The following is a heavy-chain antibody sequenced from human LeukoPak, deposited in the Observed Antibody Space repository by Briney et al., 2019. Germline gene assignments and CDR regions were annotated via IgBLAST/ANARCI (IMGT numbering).Heavy chain of an antibody. J-gene: IGHJ4*02. Sequence: GGSLRLSCAASGFTFNSYAMTWVRQAPGKGLEWVSVISGSGGFTYYADSVKGRFTISRDNSKNTLYLRMNSLRAEDTAVYYCAQGGCSSTSCYELDYWGQGTLVTVSS. CDR1: GFTFNSYA. V-gene: IGHV3-23*01. CDR2: ISGSGGFT. CDR3: AQGGCSSTSCYELDY. D-gene: IGHD2-2*01.